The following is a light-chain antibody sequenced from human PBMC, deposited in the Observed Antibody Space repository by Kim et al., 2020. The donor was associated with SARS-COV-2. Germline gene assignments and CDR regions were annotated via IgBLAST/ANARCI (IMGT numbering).Light chain of an antibody. V-gene: IGKV3-20*01. CDR3: QQYSSSPAT. J-gene: IGKJ1*01. Sequence: SPRERATLSCRASQSVRSNYLAWFQQKPGQAPRLLLYGASSRATGIPDRFSGSGSGTDFTLTITRLEPEDFAVYYCQQYSSSPATFGQGTKVDI. CDR2: GAS. CDR1: QSVRSNY.